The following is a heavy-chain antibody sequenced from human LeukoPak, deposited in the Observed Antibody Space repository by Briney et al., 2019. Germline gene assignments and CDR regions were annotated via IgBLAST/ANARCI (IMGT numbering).Heavy chain of an antibody. CDR3: AKDQGIQLWLKYFQH. CDR2: ISGSGGTT. J-gene: IGHJ1*01. Sequence: GGSLRLSCAASGFTFNNYAMTWVXQAPGKGLEWVSAISGSGGTTLYADSVKGRFTISRDNSKSTLYLQMNSLRAEDTAVYYCAKDQGIQLWLKYFQHWGQGTLVTVSS. CDR1: GFTFNNYA. V-gene: IGHV3-23*01. D-gene: IGHD5-18*01.